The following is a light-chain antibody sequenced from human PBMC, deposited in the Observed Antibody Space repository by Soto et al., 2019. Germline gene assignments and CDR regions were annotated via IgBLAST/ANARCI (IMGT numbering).Light chain of an antibody. CDR3: QQYNIWPLWT. CDR1: QIVSSY. CDR2: AAS. V-gene: IGKV3-15*01. Sequence: EIVLTQSPATLSLSPWERATLSCMASQIVSSYLALYPQKPGQPPRLLIYAASTRATDVPARFSGGGSETEFTLTISSLQSEDFAVYFCQQYNIWPLWTFGQETKVDI. J-gene: IGKJ1*01.